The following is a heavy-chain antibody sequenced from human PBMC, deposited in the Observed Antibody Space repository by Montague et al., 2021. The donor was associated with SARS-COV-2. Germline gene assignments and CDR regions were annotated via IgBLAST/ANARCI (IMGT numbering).Heavy chain of an antibody. D-gene: IGHD3-10*01. CDR3: ARLRDGVVPSPILGVGPYYSYYYMDV. Sequence: SETLSLTCAVPGTSFSGYYWNRIRQPPGKGLEWIGEINHGGSTKYSPSLKSRLTISADTSKNQFSLKLTSVAAADTAVYYCARLRDGVVPSPILGVGPYYSYYYMDVWGRGTPVTVSS. CDR2: INHGGST. J-gene: IGHJ6*03. CDR1: GTSFSGYY. V-gene: IGHV4-34*01.